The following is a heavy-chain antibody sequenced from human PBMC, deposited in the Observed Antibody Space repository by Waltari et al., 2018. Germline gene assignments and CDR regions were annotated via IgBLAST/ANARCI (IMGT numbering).Heavy chain of an antibody. D-gene: IGHD6-13*01. J-gene: IGHJ5*02. CDR1: GFTFSSYA. V-gene: IGHV3-30-3*01. Sequence: QVQLVESGGGVVQPGRSLRLSCAASGFTFSSYAMHWVRQAPGKGLEWVAVISYDGSNKYYAESVKGRFTISRDNSKNTLYLQMNSLRAEDTAVYYCARGQQLVRSWFDPWGQGTLVTVSS. CDR3: ARGQQLVRSWFDP. CDR2: ISYDGSNK.